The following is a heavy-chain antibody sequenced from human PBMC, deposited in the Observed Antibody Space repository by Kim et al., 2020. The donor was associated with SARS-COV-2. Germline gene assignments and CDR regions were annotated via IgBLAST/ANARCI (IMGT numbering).Heavy chain of an antibody. Sequence: SETLSLTCTVSGGSISSGGYYWSWIRQHPGKGLEWIGYIYYSGSTYYNPSLKIRVTISVDTSKNQFSLKLSSVTAADTAVYYCASLWFGESDDTSPFDYWGQGTLVTVSS. CDR1: GGSISSGGYY. CDR3: ASLWFGESDDTSPFDY. CDR2: IYYSGST. V-gene: IGHV4-31*03. J-gene: IGHJ4*02. D-gene: IGHD3-10*01.